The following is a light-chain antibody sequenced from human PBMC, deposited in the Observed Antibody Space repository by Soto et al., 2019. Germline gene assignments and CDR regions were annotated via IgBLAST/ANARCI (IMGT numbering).Light chain of an antibody. CDR1: DSDVGGYNS. CDR3: SSYTSSSTRV. J-gene: IGLJ3*02. Sequence: SALTQPASVSGSPGQSITISCTGTDSDVGGYNSVSWYQQHPGKAPKLMIYYVSDRPSGVSDRFSGSKSGNTASLTISGLQAEDEGDYYCSSYTSSSTRVFGGGTKLTVL. CDR2: YVS. V-gene: IGLV2-14*01.